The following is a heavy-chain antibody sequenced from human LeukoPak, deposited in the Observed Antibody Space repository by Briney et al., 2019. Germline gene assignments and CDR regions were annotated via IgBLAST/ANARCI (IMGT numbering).Heavy chain of an antibody. D-gene: IGHD6-19*01. CDR1: GGSISSSSYY. Sequence: KPSETLSLTCTVSGGSISSSSYYWGWIRQPPGKGLEWIGSIYYSGSTYYNPSLKSRVTISVDTSKNQFSLKLSSVTAADTAVYYCARGYSSGHYYYGMDVWGQGTTVTVSS. CDR3: ARGYSSGHYYYGMDV. CDR2: IYYSGST. V-gene: IGHV4-39*01. J-gene: IGHJ6*02.